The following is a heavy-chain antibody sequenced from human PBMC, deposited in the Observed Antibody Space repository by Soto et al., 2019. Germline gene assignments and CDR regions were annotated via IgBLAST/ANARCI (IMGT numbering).Heavy chain of an antibody. J-gene: IGHJ5*02. D-gene: IGHD2-2*01. CDR1: GGTFSSYT. Sequence: QVPLVQSGAEVKKPGSSVKVSCKASGGTFSSYTISWVRQAPGQGLEWMGRIIPILGIANYAQKFQGRVTITADKSTSTAYMELSSLRSEDTAVYYCARDLLNCSSTSCLNWFDPWGQGTLVTVSS. CDR2: IIPILGIA. CDR3: ARDLLNCSSTSCLNWFDP. V-gene: IGHV1-69*08.